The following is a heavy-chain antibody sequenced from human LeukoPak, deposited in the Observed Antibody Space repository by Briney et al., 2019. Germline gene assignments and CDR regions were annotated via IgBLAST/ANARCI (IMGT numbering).Heavy chain of an antibody. Sequence: PGGSLRLSCAASGFSFNTYAMHWVRQAPGKGLEWVAVISYDGSNKYYADSVKGRFTISRDNSKNTLYLQMNSLRDEDTAVYYCASEDSSGYSPRYWGQGTLVTVSS. D-gene: IGHD3-22*01. CDR1: GFSFNTYA. V-gene: IGHV3-30-3*01. CDR2: ISYDGSNK. J-gene: IGHJ4*02. CDR3: ASEDSSGYSPRY.